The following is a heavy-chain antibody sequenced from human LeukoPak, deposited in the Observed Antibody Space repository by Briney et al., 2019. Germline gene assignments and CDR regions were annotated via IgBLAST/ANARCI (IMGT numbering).Heavy chain of an antibody. CDR3: ARAPYYYDSSGYSYMDV. J-gene: IGHJ6*03. CDR1: GGTFSSYA. V-gene: IGHV1-18*01. Sequence: ASVKVSCKASGGTFSSYAISWVRQAPGQGLEWMGWISAYNGNTNYAQKLQGRVTMTTDTSTSTAYMELRSLRSDDTAVYYCARAPYYYDSSGYSYMDVWGKGTTVTISS. D-gene: IGHD3-22*01. CDR2: ISAYNGNT.